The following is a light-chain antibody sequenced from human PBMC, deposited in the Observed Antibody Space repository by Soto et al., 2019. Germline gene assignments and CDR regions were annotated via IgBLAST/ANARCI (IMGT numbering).Light chain of an antibody. CDR2: GAF. J-gene: IGKJ4*01. CDR1: QSVTFD. CDR3: QQYTNLET. V-gene: IGKV3-15*01. Sequence: EIVLTQSPATLSVSPGGSATLSCRASQSVTFDLAWYQQRPGQAPRLLIYGAFKRATGVAARFSGSGSGTEFTLTISGLESEDFAVYYCQQYTNLETFGGGTRVEIK.